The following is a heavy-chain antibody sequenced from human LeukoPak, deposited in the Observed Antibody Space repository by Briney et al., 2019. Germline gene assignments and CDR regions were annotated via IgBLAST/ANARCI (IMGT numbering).Heavy chain of an antibody. Sequence: SETLSLICTVSGGSISSSGYYWGWIRQPPGKGLEWIASIYYSGSTYYNPSVKSRVTISVDTSKNQFSLKLSSVTAADTAVYYCARPIASRPGAFDIWGPGTMVTVSS. CDR2: IYYSGST. CDR1: GGSISSSGYY. D-gene: IGHD6-6*01. V-gene: IGHV4-39*01. J-gene: IGHJ3*02. CDR3: ARPIASRPGAFDI.